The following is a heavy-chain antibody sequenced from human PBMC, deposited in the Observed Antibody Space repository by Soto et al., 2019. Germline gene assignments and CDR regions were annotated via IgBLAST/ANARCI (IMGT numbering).Heavy chain of an antibody. V-gene: IGHV4-59*08. CDR3: ARRASGYGGVDY. CDR1: GGSISSYY. Sequence: QVQLQESGPGLVKPSETLSLTCTVSGGSISSYYWSWIRQPPGKGLEWIGYIYYSGSTNYNPSLKSRVTISVDTAKNQFSLKLSSVTAADAAVYYCARRASGYGGVDYWGQGTLVTVSS. J-gene: IGHJ4*02. D-gene: IGHD3-22*01. CDR2: IYYSGST.